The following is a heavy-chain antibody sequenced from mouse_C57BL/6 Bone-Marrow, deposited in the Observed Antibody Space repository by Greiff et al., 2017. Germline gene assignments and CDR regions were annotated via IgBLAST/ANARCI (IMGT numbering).Heavy chain of an antibody. J-gene: IGHJ2*01. Sequence: QVQLQQSGAELVRPGASVTLSCKASGYTFTDYEMHWVKQTPVHGLEWIGAIDPETGGTAYNQKFKGKDILTADKSSSTAYMELRSLTSEDSAVYYCTRSYGNFDYWGQGTTLTVSS. CDR2: IDPETGGT. V-gene: IGHV1-15*01. CDR1: GYTFTDYE. CDR3: TRSYGNFDY. D-gene: IGHD2-10*02.